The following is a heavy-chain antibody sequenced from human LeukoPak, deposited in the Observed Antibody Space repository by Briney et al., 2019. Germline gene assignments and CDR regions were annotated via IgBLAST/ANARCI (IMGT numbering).Heavy chain of an antibody. D-gene: IGHD4-17*01. V-gene: IGHV4-59*01. CDR3: ARADGDYGGWFDP. CDR1: GGSINNYY. CDR2: IYYSGGT. J-gene: IGHJ5*02. Sequence: SETLSLTCTVSGGSINNYYWSWIRQPPGRGLEWIGYIYYSGGTHYNPSLKSRVTISVDTSKNQFSLKLSSVTAADTAVYYCARADGDYGGWFDPWGQGTLVTVSS.